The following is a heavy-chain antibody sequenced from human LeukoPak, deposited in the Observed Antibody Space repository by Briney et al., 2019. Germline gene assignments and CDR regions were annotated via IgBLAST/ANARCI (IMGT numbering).Heavy chain of an antibody. CDR1: GFTFSSYA. J-gene: IGHJ4*02. V-gene: IGHV3-23*01. CDR2: ISGSGGST. D-gene: IGHD6-13*01. CDR3: AKDASRIAAAGRDFDY. Sequence: GSLRLSCAASGFTFSSYAMSWVRQAPGKGLEWVSAISGSGGSTYYADSVKGRFTISRDNSKNTLYLQMNSLRAEDTAVYYCAKDASRIAAAGRDFDYWGQGTLVTVSS.